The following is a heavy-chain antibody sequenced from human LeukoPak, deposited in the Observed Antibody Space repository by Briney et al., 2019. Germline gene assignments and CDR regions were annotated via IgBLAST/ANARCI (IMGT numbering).Heavy chain of an antibody. J-gene: IGHJ4*02. Sequence: SVKVSCKASGGTFSSYAISWVRQAPGQGLEWMGGIIPIFGTANYAQKFQGRVTITADESTSTAYMELSSLRSEDTAVYYCARVVYDILTGYYYSFDYWGQETLVTVSS. CDR1: GGTFSSYA. CDR3: ARVVYDILTGYYYSFDY. D-gene: IGHD3-9*01. CDR2: IIPIFGTA. V-gene: IGHV1-69*01.